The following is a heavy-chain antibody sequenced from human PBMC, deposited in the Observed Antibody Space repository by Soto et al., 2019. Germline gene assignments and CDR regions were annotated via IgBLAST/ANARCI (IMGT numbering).Heavy chain of an antibody. D-gene: IGHD3-22*01. CDR3: AKDRTYFDSSGYSYIPSPIFDD. CDR1: GFTFNKFG. CDR2: ISFDGSNQ. J-gene: IGHJ4*02. V-gene: IGHV3-30*18. Sequence: PRGSTRLTCAVSGFTFNKFGMHWVRQAPGKGLEWVALISFDGSNQYYADSMKGRFTISRDNSKNTLYLQMNSLRVEDTAVYYRAKDRTYFDSSGYSYIPSPIFDDCGQGTLVTVS.